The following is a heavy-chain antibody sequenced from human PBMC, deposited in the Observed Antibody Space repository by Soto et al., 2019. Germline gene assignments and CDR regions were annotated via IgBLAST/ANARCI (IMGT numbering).Heavy chain of an antibody. J-gene: IGHJ3*02. D-gene: IGHD2-15*01. CDR3: ARDRCSGGSCYDAFDI. CDR2: INPSGGST. V-gene: IGHV1-46*03. CDR1: GYTFTSYY. Sequence: GASVKVSCKASGYTFTSYYMHWVRQAPGQGLEWMGIINPSGGSTSYAQKFQGRVTMTRDTSTSTVYMELSSLRSEDTAVYYCARDRCSGGSCYDAFDIWGQGTMVTVSS.